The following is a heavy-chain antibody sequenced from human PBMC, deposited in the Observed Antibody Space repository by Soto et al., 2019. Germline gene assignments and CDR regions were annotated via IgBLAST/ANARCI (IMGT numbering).Heavy chain of an antibody. Sequence: QVQLQESGPGLVKPSQTLSLTCTVSGGSISSGGYYWNWIRQHPGKGLEWIGYIYYSGSTYYNPSLKSRVTISVDTSKNQFSLKLSSLTAADTAVYYCARETSSSWYLYYYGMDVWGQGTTVTVSS. CDR2: IYYSGST. D-gene: IGHD6-13*01. CDR3: ARETSSSWYLYYYGMDV. CDR1: GGSISSGGYY. J-gene: IGHJ6*02. V-gene: IGHV4-31*03.